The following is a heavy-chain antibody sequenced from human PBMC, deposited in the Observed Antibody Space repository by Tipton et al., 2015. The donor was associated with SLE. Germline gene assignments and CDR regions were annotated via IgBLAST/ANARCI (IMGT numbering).Heavy chain of an antibody. CDR3: ARVNSGWHGHDAFDI. CDR2: IYYSGST. Sequence: TLSLTCAVSGFSISSAYYWGWIRQPPGKGLEWIGYIYYSGSTNYNPSLKSRVTISVDTSKNQFSLKLSSVTAADTAVYYCARVNSGWHGHDAFDIWGQGTMVTVSS. CDR1: GFSISSAYY. J-gene: IGHJ3*02. V-gene: IGHV4-61*01. D-gene: IGHD6-19*01.